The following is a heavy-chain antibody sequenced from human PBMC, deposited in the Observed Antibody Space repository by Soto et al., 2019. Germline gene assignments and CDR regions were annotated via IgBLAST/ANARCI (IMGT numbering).Heavy chain of an antibody. V-gene: IGHV3-73*02. CDR2: IRSKANSYAT. CDR1: GFTFSGSA. CDR3: TSRGYSYGIDY. D-gene: IGHD5-18*01. Sequence: EVQLVESGGGLVQPGGSLKLSCAASGFTFSGSAMHWVRQASGKGLEWVGRIRSKANSYATAYAASVKGRFAISRDDSKNTAYLQMNSLKTEDTAVYYCTSRGYSYGIDYWGQGTLVTVSS. J-gene: IGHJ4*02.